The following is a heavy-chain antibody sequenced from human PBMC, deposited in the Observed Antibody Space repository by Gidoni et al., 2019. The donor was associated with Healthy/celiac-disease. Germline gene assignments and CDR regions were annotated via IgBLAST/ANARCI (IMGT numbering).Heavy chain of an antibody. D-gene: IGHD6-19*01. Sequence: EVQRLESGGGLVQPGGSLRLSCDASGFTFSSYAMSWVRQAPGKGLEWVSAISGSGGSTYYADSVKGRFTISRDNSKTTLYLQMNSLRAEDTAVYYCANDRVSVAGIGFDYWGQGTLVTVSS. V-gene: IGHV3-23*01. J-gene: IGHJ4*02. CDR2: ISGSGGST. CDR1: GFTFSSYA. CDR3: ANDRVSVAGIGFDY.